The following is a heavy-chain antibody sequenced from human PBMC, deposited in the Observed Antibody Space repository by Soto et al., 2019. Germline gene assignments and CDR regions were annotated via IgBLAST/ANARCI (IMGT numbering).Heavy chain of an antibody. CDR1: GYTFTRYS. D-gene: IGHD2-2*01. Sequence: ASVKVSCKASGYTFTRYSMNWVRQAPGQRLEWMGWINPDNGNTKSSQKFQDRVIITRDTSASTAYMDLSSLRSEDTAVYYCAGRCDGTNCLGHFDYWGQGTLVNVSS. J-gene: IGHJ4*02. CDR3: AGRCDGTNCLGHFDY. V-gene: IGHV1-3*01. CDR2: INPDNGNT.